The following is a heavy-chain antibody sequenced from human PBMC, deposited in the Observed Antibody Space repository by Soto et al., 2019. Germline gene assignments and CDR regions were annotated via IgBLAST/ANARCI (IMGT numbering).Heavy chain of an antibody. Sequence: ASETLSLTCAVYGGAFSGYYWGWIRPPPGKGLEWIGEINHSGSTNYNPSLKSRVTISVDTSKNQFSLKLSSVTAADTAVYYCARGRNSYSSSDGNWFDPWGQGTLVTVSS. J-gene: IGHJ5*02. CDR2: INHSGST. D-gene: IGHD6-6*01. CDR3: ARGRNSYSSSDGNWFDP. CDR1: GGAFSGYY. V-gene: IGHV4-34*01.